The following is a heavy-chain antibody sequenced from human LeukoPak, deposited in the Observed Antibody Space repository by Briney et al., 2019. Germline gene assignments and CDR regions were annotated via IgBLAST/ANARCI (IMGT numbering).Heavy chain of an antibody. V-gene: IGHV4-34*01. CDR1: GGSFSGYY. CDR2: INHSGST. D-gene: IGHD3-16*02. CDR3: ARGVYYDYVWGSYRPYYFDY. J-gene: IGHJ4*02. Sequence: PSETLSLTCAVYGGSFSGYYWSWIRRPPGKGLEWIGEINHSGSTNYNPSLKSRVTISVDTSKNQFSLKLSSVTAADTAVYYCARGVYYDYVWGSYRPYYFDYWGQGTLVTVSS.